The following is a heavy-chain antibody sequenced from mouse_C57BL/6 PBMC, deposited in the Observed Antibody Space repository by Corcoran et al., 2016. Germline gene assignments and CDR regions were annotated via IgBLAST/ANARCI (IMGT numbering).Heavy chain of an antibody. J-gene: IGHJ3*01. V-gene: IGHV3-6*01. CDR3: ASGNYVGFAY. Sequence: DVQLQESGPGLVKPSQSLSLTCSVTGYSITSGYYWNWIRQFPGNKLEWMGYISYDGSNNYNTSLKNRISITRDTSKNQFFLKLNSVTTEDTATYYCASGNYVGFAYWGQGTLVTVSA. CDR2: ISYDGSN. CDR1: GYSITSGYY. D-gene: IGHD2-1*01.